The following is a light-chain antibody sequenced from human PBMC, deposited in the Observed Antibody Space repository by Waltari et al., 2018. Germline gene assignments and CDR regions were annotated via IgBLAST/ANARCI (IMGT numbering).Light chain of an antibody. CDR1: NSDIGVHNY. J-gene: IGLJ3*02. Sequence: QSALTPPAAVSGSAGQSITISCTGTNSDIGVHNYVSWYQHHPVKAPKLILYGVSKRPSGVSNRFSGSKADNTASLTISGVQAGDEADYYCSSYTTRDTWLFGGGTKVTVL. V-gene: IGLV2-14*03. CDR3: SSYTTRDTWL. CDR2: GVS.